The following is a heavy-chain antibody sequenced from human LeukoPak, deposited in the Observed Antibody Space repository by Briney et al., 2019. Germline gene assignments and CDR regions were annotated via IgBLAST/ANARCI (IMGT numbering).Heavy chain of an antibody. Sequence: GGSLRLSCAASGFTFSNAWMSWVRQAPGKGLEWVGRIKSKTDGGTTDYAAPVKGRFTISRDDSKNTLYLQMNSLKTEDTAVYYCTRGPSVGAFDIWGQGTMVTVSS. CDR3: TRGPSVGAFDI. V-gene: IGHV3-15*01. CDR1: GFTFSNAW. J-gene: IGHJ3*02. CDR2: IKSKTDGGTT.